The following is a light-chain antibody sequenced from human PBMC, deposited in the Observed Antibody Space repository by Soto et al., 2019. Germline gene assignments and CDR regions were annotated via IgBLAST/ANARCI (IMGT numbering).Light chain of an antibody. Sequence: QSALTQPASVSGSPGQSITISCTGTSSDVGSYNFLSWYQQHPGKAPKLMIHEVNKRPSGVSNRFSGSKSGNTASLTISGLQAEDEADYYCCSYGSGNSYVFGTGTKLTVL. V-gene: IGLV2-23*02. CDR2: EVN. CDR1: SSDVGSYNF. CDR3: CSYGSGNSYV. J-gene: IGLJ1*01.